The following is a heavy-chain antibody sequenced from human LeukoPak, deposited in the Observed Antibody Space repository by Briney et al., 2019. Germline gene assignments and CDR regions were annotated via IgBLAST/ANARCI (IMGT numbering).Heavy chain of an antibody. V-gene: IGHV1-18*01. D-gene: IGHD2-8*01. CDR1: GYSFTSYG. J-gene: IGHJ4*02. CDR2: ISTYNANT. Sequence: ASVKVSCKASGYSFTSYGISWVRQAPGQGLEWMGWISTYNANTNYALKLQGRVTLTTDTSTNTAYMELKSLGSDDTAVYYCAREECSIGVCYPSGYWGQGTLVTVSS. CDR3: AREECSIGVCYPSGY.